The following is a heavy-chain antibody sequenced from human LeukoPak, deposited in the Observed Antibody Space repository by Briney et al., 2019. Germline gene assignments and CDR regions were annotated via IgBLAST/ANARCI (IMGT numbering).Heavy chain of an antibody. J-gene: IGHJ4*02. Sequence: PGGSLRLSCAVSGFTFSSYAMSWVRQAPGKGLEWVSTLSSSGMNTYDANSVKGRFTISRDNSKDTLYLQMNSLRAEDTAVYYCARAPGYYDSSGYFDYWGQGTLVTVSS. D-gene: IGHD3-22*01. V-gene: IGHV3-23*01. CDR1: GFTFSSYA. CDR3: ARAPGYYDSSGYFDY. CDR2: LSSSGMNT.